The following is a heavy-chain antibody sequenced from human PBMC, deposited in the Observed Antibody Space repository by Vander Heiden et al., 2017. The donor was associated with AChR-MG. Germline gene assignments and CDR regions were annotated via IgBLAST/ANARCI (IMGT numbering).Heavy chain of an antibody. J-gene: IGHJ5*02. D-gene: IGHD3-3*01. Sequence: QVQLVQSGAEVKKPGSSVKVSCKASGGTFSSYAISWVRQAPGQGLEWMGGIIPIFGTANYAQKFQGRVTITADESTSTAYMELSSLRSEDTAVYYCARDGPYYDFWSGYYDNWFDPWGQGTLVTVSS. CDR3: ARDGPYYDFWSGYYDNWFDP. CDR1: GGTFSSYA. V-gene: IGHV1-69*01. CDR2: IIPIFGTA.